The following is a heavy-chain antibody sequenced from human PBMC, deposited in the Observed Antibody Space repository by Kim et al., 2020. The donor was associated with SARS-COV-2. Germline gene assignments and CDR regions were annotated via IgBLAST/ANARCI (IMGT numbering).Heavy chain of an antibody. D-gene: IGHD6-13*01. V-gene: IGHV3-30*18. CDR1: GFTFTTSG. J-gene: IGHJ6*02. Sequence: GGSLRLSCAASGFTFTTSGMHWVRQAPGKGLEWVAVIAFDGSDKYYADSAKGRFTISRDNSKNTLYLQMNSLTVEDTAVYYCANKQEYYYGMHVWGQGTTVTVSS. CDR2: IAFDGSDK. CDR3: ANKQEYYYGMHV.